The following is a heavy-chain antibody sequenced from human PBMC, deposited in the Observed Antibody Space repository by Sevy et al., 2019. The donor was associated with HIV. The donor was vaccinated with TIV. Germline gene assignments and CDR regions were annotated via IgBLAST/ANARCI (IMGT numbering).Heavy chain of an antibody. Sequence: GGSLRLSCAASGFTFSNYWMNWVRQAPGKGLEWVANIKQGGNEKCYVDSVKGRFTLSRDNAKNSVSLQMNSLRAEDTAVYYCARGGPLVDAALIPWGMDVWGQGTTVTVSS. CDR1: GFTFSNYW. D-gene: IGHD5-18*01. CDR2: IKQGGNEK. V-gene: IGHV3-7*01. CDR3: ARGGPLVDAALIPWGMDV. J-gene: IGHJ6*02.